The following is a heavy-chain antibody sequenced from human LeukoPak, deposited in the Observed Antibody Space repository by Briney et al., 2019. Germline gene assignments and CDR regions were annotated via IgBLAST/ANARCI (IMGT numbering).Heavy chain of an antibody. J-gene: IGHJ3*02. CDR2: INHSGST. CDR3: AMSGLWFGELSPDAFDI. Sequence: PSETLSLTCAVYGGSFSGYYWSWIRQPPGKGLEWIGEINHSGSTNYNPSLKSRVTISVDTSKNQFSLKLSSVTAADTAVYYCAMSGLWFGELSPDAFDIWGQGTMVTVSS. V-gene: IGHV4-34*01. D-gene: IGHD3-10*01. CDR1: GGSFSGYY.